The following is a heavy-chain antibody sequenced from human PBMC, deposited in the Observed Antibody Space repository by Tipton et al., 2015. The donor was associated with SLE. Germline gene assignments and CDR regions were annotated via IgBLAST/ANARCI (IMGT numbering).Heavy chain of an antibody. Sequence: QLVQSGAEVKKPGASVKVSCKASGYTFTSYGISWVRQAPGQGLEWMGGIIPIFGTANYAQKFQGRVTITADESTSTAYMELSSLRSEDTAVYYWARDGEGPGSQHWGQGTLVTVSS. CDR2: IIPIFGTA. CDR3: ARDGEGPGSQH. V-gene: IGHV1-69*13. J-gene: IGHJ1*01. CDR1: GYTFTSYG. D-gene: IGHD2-21*01.